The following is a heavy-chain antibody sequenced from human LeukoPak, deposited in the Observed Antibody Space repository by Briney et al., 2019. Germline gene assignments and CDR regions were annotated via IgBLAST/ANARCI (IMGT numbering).Heavy chain of an antibody. CDR2: ISWNSGSI. Sequence: GGSLRLSCAASGFTFDDYAMHWVRQAPGKGLEWVSGISWNSGSIGYADSVKGRFTISRDNAKNSLYLQMNSLRAEDTALYYCAKDIHAEEDSSDYYYYYGMDVWGQGTTVTVSS. V-gene: IGHV3-9*01. D-gene: IGHD3-22*01. CDR1: GFTFDDYA. CDR3: AKDIHAEEDSSDYYYYYGMDV. J-gene: IGHJ6*02.